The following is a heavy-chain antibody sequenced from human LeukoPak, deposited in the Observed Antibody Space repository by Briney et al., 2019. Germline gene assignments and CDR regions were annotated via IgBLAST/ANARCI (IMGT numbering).Heavy chain of an antibody. Sequence: GGCLRLSCAASEFTFSSYWMSWVRQAPGKGLEWVANIKQDGSEKYYVDSVKGRFTISRDNAKNSLYLQMNSLRAEDTAVYYCARKGYSYSGFDYWGQGTLVTVSS. J-gene: IGHJ4*02. CDR2: IKQDGSEK. D-gene: IGHD5-18*01. CDR1: EFTFSSYW. V-gene: IGHV3-7*01. CDR3: ARKGYSYSGFDY.